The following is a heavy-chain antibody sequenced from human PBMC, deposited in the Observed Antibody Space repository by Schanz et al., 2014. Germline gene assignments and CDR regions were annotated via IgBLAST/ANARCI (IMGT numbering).Heavy chain of an antibody. CDR2: ISSSGSYI. CDR1: GFTFRDYY. J-gene: IGHJ6*02. D-gene: IGHD2-15*01. V-gene: IGHV3-11*05. CDR3: AKGMGYCSGGTCYDYYYYGLDV. Sequence: QVQLVESGGGLVKPGGSLRLSCAASGFTFRDYYMSWIRQAPGKGLEWVSSISSSGSYIHYADSVKGRFTISRDNAKNTLYLQMNSLSADDTAVFYCAKGMGYCSGGTCYDYYYYGLDVWGQGTTVTVSS.